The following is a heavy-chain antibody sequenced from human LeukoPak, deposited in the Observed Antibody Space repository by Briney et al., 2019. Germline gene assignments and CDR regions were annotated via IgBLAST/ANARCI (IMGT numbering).Heavy chain of an antibody. J-gene: IGHJ4*02. V-gene: IGHV4-34*01. Sequence: PSETLSLTCAVYGGSFCGYYWSWIRQPPGKGLEWIGEINHSGSTNYNPSLKNRVTISVDTSKNQFSLKLSSVTAADTAVYYCASTNQYDFWSGPPDYWGQGTLVTVSS. D-gene: IGHD3-3*01. CDR1: GGSFCGYY. CDR2: INHSGST. CDR3: ASTNQYDFWSGPPDY.